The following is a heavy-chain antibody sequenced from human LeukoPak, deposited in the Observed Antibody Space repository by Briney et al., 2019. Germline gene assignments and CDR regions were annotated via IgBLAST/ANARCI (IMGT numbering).Heavy chain of an antibody. D-gene: IGHD5-18*01. CDR3: AKDDSKIQPFYY. Sequence: PGGSLRLSCGASGFAFNAYSMHWVRQAPGKGLEWVALISFDGGNKFYADSVKGRFTISRDNSKNTLFLQMNSLRVEDTAVYYCAKDDSKIQPFYYWGQGTLVTVSS. V-gene: IGHV3-30-3*01. CDR2: ISFDGGNK. CDR1: GFAFNAYS. J-gene: IGHJ4*02.